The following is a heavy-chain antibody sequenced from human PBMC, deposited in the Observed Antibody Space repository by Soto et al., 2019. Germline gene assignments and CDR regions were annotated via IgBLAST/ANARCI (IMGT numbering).Heavy chain of an antibody. V-gene: IGHV1-46*01. CDR2: INPSGGST. Sequence: QVQLVQSGAEVKKPGASVKLSCKASGYTFTSYYLHWVRQAPGQGLEWMGTINPSGGSTNYAQKFQGRVTMTRDTSTITVYLYLNSLRSEDTAVYYCARGDYYGSGHYFDYWGQGTLATVSS. CDR1: GYTFTSYY. CDR3: ARGDYYGSGHYFDY. J-gene: IGHJ4*02. D-gene: IGHD3-10*01.